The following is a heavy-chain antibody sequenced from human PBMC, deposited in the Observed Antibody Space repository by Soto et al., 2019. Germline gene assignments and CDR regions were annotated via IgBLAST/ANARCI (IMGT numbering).Heavy chain of an antibody. D-gene: IGHD2-15*01. CDR3: AKGGEDTGPDCSGGSCYSYYYYYGMDV. Sequence: PGGSLRLSCAASGFTFSSYGMHWVRQAPGKGLEWVAVISSDGSNKYYADSVKGRFTISRDNSKNTLYLQMNSLRAEDTAVYYCAKGGEDTGPDCSGGSCYSYYYYYGMDVWGQGTTVTVSS. J-gene: IGHJ6*02. CDR1: GFTFSSYG. V-gene: IGHV3-30*18. CDR2: ISSDGSNK.